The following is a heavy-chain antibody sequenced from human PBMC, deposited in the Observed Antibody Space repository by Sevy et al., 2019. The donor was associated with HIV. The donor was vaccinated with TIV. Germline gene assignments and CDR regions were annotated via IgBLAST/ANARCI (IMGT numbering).Heavy chain of an antibody. Sequence: SDTLSLTGTVSGGSVSSDFSYGNGVRQPPGRGLEYIGSFSYGGTTSYNPSLKSRVTLSLDTSKNHFSLKVNSVTAADTAIYYCAKRDYGDYVDYFDPWGQGTLVTVSS. CDR3: AKRDYGDYVDYFDP. D-gene: IGHD4-17*01. CDR1: GGSVSSDFSY. V-gene: IGHV4-61*03. CDR2: FSYGGTT. J-gene: IGHJ5*02.